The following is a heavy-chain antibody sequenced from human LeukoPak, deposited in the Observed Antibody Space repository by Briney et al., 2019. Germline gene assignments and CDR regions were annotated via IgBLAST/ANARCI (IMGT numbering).Heavy chain of an antibody. CDR1: GGSISSYY. Sequence: SETLSFTCTVSGGSISSYYWSWIRQPPGKGLEWIGYIYYSGSTNYNPSLKSRVTISVDTSKNQFSLKLSSVTAADTAVYYCARHPFATPFDYWGRGTLLTVSS. V-gene: IGHV4-59*08. J-gene: IGHJ4*02. D-gene: IGHD2-15*01. CDR3: ARHPFATPFDY. CDR2: IYYSGST.